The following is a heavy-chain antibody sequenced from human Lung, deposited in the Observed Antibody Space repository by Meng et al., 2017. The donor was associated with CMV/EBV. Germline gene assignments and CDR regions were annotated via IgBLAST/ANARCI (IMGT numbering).Heavy chain of an antibody. Sequence: SVXVSXKASGGTFSSYAISWVRQAPGQGLEWMGWIIPNYGTANYAQKIQDRVTMTADESTSTAYMELRSLRSEDTAVYYCTRPGWQFRSRGQYCIDVWGQGTXVTVSS. CDR1: GGTFSSYA. V-gene: IGHV1-69*13. CDR3: TRPGWQFRSRGQYCIDV. J-gene: IGHJ6*02. D-gene: IGHD2-15*01. CDR2: IIPNYGTA.